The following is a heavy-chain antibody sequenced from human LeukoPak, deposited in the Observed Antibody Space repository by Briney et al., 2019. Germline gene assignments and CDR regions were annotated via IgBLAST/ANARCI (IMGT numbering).Heavy chain of an antibody. J-gene: IGHJ4*02. Sequence: SETLSLTCTVSGGSISSGGYYWSWIRQHPGKGLEWIGYIYYSGSTYYNPSLKSRVTISVDTSKNQFSLRLSSVTAADTAVYYCARGRGAYGGSFDYWGQGTLVTVSS. CDR1: GGSISSGGYY. CDR2: IYYSGST. D-gene: IGHD4-23*01. CDR3: ARGRGAYGGSFDY. V-gene: IGHV4-31*03.